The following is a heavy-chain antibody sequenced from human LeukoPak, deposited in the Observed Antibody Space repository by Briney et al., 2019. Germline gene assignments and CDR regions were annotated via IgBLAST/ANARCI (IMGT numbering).Heavy chain of an antibody. D-gene: IGHD6-6*01. CDR3: ARDQGGSSSH. CDR1: GFTFSSYG. Sequence: GGSLRLSCAASGFTFSSYGMSWVRQAPGKGLEGVSYISSFSGTINYAEAVKGRFTISSDNAKDSVYLEMNSLRADDTAVDFCARDQGGSSSHWGQGTLVTVSS. J-gene: IGHJ4*02. CDR2: ISSFSGTI. V-gene: IGHV3-48*01.